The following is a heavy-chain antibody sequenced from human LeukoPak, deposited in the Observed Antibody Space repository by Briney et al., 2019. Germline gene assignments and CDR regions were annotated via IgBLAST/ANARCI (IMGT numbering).Heavy chain of an antibody. CDR1: GGTFSSYA. D-gene: IGHD5-18*01. CDR2: IIPIFGTA. Sequence: WASVKVSCTASGGTFSSYAISWVRQAPGQGLEWMGGIIPIFGTANYAQKFQGRVTITADESTSTAYMDLSSLRSEDTAVYYCATSSYSYGSSYYYYYGMDVSAKGPRSPSP. V-gene: IGHV1-69*13. CDR3: ATSSYSYGSSYYYYYGMDV. J-gene: IGHJ6*02.